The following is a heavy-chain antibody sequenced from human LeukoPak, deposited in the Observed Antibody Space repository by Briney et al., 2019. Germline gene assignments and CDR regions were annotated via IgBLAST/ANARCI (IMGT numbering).Heavy chain of an antibody. J-gene: IGHJ4*02. CDR2: IYHSGST. CDR1: GYSISSGYY. V-gene: IGHV4-38-2*01. CDR3: ARVRGYTTVAGRGHFNY. Sequence: SETLSLTCAVSGYSISSGYYWGWIRQPPGKGLEWIGSIYHSGSTYYNPSLKSRVTISVDTSKNQFSLKLSSVTAADTAVYYCARVRGYTTVAGRGHFNYWGQGTLVTVSS. D-gene: IGHD6-19*01.